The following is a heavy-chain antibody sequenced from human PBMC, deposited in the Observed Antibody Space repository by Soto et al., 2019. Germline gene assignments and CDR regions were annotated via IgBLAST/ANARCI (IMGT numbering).Heavy chain of an antibody. CDR1: DGSISSSSYY. V-gene: IGHV4-39*01. Sequence: LSLTCTVSDGSISSSSYYWGWIRQPPGKGLEWIGSIYYSGSTYYNPSLKSRVTISVDTSKNQFSLKLSSVTAADTAVYYCASNRRGMIVVVATYYFDYWGQGTLVTVSS. J-gene: IGHJ4*02. CDR3: ASNRRGMIVVVATYYFDY. D-gene: IGHD3-22*01. CDR2: IYYSGST.